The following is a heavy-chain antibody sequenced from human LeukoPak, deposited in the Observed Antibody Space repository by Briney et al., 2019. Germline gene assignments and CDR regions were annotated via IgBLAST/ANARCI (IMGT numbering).Heavy chain of an antibody. V-gene: IGHV4-59*01. J-gene: IGHJ2*01. CDR1: GGSISSYY. Sequence: PSGTLSLTCAVSGGSISSYYWSWIRQPPGKGLEWIGYIYYSGSTNYNASLKSRVTISVDTSKNQFSLKLNSVTAADTAVYYCARCYDFWSGYYYWPEAPHWYFDLWGRGTLVTVSS. CDR3: ARCYDFWSGYYYWPEAPHWYFDL. CDR2: IYYSGST. D-gene: IGHD3-3*01.